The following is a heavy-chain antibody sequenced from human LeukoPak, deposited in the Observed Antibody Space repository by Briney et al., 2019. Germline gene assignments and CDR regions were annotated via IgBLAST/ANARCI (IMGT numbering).Heavy chain of an antibody. Sequence: ASVKVSCKASGYTFTGYYMHWVRQAPGQGLEWMGGINPNSGGTNYAQKFQGRVTMTRDTSTSTVYMELSSLRSEDTAVYYCASGHTTNNKGTRWLQLGAFDIWGQGTMVTVSS. CDR1: GYTFTGYY. CDR2: INPNSGGT. J-gene: IGHJ3*02. CDR3: ASGHTTNNKGTRWLQLGAFDI. V-gene: IGHV1-2*02. D-gene: IGHD5-24*01.